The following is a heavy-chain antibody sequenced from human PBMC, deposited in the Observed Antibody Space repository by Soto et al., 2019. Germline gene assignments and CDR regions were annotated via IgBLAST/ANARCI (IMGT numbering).Heavy chain of an antibody. D-gene: IGHD2-15*01. Sequence: QVQLVESGGGVVQPGRSLRLSCAASGFTFSSYGMHWVRQAPGKGLEWVAVIWYDGSNKYYADSVKGRFTISRDNSKNTLYLQMNSLRAEDTAVYYCAREGWVAATGYYYYGMDVWGQGTTVTVSS. CDR2: IWYDGSNK. V-gene: IGHV3-33*01. J-gene: IGHJ6*02. CDR3: AREGWVAATGYYYYGMDV. CDR1: GFTFSSYG.